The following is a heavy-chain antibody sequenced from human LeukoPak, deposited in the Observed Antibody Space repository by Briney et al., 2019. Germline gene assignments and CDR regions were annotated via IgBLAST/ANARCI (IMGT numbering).Heavy chain of an antibody. CDR2: INHSGST. Sequence: KPSETLSLTCAVYGGSFSGYYWSWIRQPPGKGLEWIGEINHSGSTNYNPSLKSRVTISVDTSKNQFSLKLSSVTAADTAVYYCARLRPNTYYYGSGSYPPYWGQGTLVTVSS. V-gene: IGHV4-34*01. CDR1: GGSFSGYY. D-gene: IGHD3-10*01. CDR3: ARLRPNTYYYGSGSYPPY. J-gene: IGHJ4*02.